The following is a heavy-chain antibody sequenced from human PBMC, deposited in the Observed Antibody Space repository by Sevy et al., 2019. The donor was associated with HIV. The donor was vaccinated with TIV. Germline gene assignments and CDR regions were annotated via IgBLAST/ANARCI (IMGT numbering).Heavy chain of an antibody. CDR3: ARGGIAVAGTGGYFDY. J-gene: IGHJ4*02. CDR2: INHSGST. V-gene: IGHV4-34*01. D-gene: IGHD6-19*01. Sequence: SETLSLTCAVYGGSFSGYYWSWIRQPPGKGLEWIGEINHSGSTNYNPSLKSRFTISVDTSKNQFSLKLSSVTAADTAVYYCARGGIAVAGTGGYFDYWGQGTLVTVSS. CDR1: GGSFSGYY.